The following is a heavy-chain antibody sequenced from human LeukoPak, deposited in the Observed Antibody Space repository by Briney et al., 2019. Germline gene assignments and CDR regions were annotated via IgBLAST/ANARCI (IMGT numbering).Heavy chain of an antibody. D-gene: IGHD3-22*01. Sequence: GASLKISCKGSGCSFTSYWIGWVRQLPGKGLEWMGIIYHGDSDTRYSPSFQSQVTISADKSISTAYLQWSSLKASDTAMYYCARLPYYYDSSGYSYYYYMDVWGKGTTVTVSS. CDR1: GCSFTSYW. J-gene: IGHJ6*03. CDR2: IYHGDSDT. CDR3: ARLPYYYDSSGYSYYYYMDV. V-gene: IGHV5-51*01.